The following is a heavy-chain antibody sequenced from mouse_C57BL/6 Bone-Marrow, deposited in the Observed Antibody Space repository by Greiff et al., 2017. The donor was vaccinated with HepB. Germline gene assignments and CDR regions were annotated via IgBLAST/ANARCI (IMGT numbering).Heavy chain of an antibody. CDR1: GYTFTSYW. Sequence: QVQLQQSGAELVRPGSSVKLSCKASGYTFTSYWMHWVKQRPIQGLEWIGNIDPSDSETHYNQKFKDKATLTVDKSSSTAYMQLSSLTSEDSAVYYCARGPSNLLLRPYFDYWGQGTTLTVSS. D-gene: IGHD1-1*01. CDR2: IDPSDSET. J-gene: IGHJ2*01. CDR3: ARGPSNLLLRPYFDY. V-gene: IGHV1-52*01.